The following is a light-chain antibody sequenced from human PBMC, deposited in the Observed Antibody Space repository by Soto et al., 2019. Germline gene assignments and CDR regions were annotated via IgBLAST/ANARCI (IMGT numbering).Light chain of an antibody. Sequence: DIQMTQSPSTLSTSVVDRVSINCLASQSISAWLAWYQQKPGKAPRLLIYKASTLEIGVPSRFSGSGSGTEFTLTISSLQPDDVATYYCQQSYSTPRTFGQGTKVDIK. V-gene: IGKV1-5*03. J-gene: IGKJ1*01. CDR2: KAS. CDR3: QQSYSTPRT. CDR1: QSISAW.